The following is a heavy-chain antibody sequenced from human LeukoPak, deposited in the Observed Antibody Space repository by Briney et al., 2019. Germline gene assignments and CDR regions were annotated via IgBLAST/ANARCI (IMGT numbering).Heavy chain of an antibody. CDR1: GFTFSSSG. Sequence: PGGSLRLSCAASGFTFSSSGMNWVRQAPGKGLEWISYISSSSTTIYYADSVKGRFTISRDNAKNSLYLQMNSLRADDTAVYYCARFAAGGSYYYYMDVWGKGTTVTVSS. CDR3: ARFAAGGSYYYYMDV. CDR2: ISSSSTTI. D-gene: IGHD6-25*01. V-gene: IGHV3-48*01. J-gene: IGHJ6*03.